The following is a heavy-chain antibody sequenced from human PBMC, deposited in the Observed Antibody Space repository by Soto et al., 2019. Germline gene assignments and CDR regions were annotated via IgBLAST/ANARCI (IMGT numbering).Heavy chain of an antibody. D-gene: IGHD3-10*01. CDR2: IYYSGST. V-gene: IGHV4-31*03. J-gene: IGHJ4*02. CDR3: ARATHYGSVDY. CDR1: GGSIRSGGYY. Sequence: PSETLSLTCTVSGGSIRSGGYYWSWIRQHPGKGLEWIGYIYYSGSTYYNPSLKSRVTISVDTSKNQFSLKLSSVTAADTAVYYCARATHYGSVDYWGQGTLVTVSS.